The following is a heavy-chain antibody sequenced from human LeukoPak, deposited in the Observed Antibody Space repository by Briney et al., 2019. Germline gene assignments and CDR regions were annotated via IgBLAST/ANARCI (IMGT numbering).Heavy chain of an antibody. Sequence: SQTLSLTCAVSGGSISRGGYSWGWIRQPPGKGLEWIGYIYHSGSTYYNPSLKSRVTISVDRSKTQFSLKLSSVTAADTAVYYCARSSVAAAGYFDYWGQGTLVTVSS. J-gene: IGHJ4*02. D-gene: IGHD6-13*01. CDR1: GGSISRGGYS. CDR3: ARSSVAAAGYFDY. V-gene: IGHV4-30-2*01. CDR2: IYHSGST.